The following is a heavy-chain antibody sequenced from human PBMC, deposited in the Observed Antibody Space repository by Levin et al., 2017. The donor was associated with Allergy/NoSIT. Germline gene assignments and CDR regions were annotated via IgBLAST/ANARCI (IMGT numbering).Heavy chain of an antibody. Sequence: GGSLRLSCAASGFTFSTYNMNWVRQAPGKGLEWVAHISSSSSTIYYADSVRGRFTISRDNAKNSLYLQMNSLRAEDTAVYYCVSGSNYRRGWGQGTLVTVSS. CDR3: VSGSNYRRG. V-gene: IGHV3-48*01. J-gene: IGHJ4*02. CDR1: GFTFSTYN. CDR2: ISSSSSTI. D-gene: IGHD1-26*01.